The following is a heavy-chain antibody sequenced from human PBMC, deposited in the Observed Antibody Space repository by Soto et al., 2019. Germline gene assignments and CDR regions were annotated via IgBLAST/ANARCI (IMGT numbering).Heavy chain of an antibody. Sequence: QVQLVQSGAAVKKPGASVKVSCKTSGYTFTSYAMHWVRQAPGQRLEWMGWINAGNGNTKYSQKFQGRVTITIDTSASTAYMELSSLRSEDTAIYYCARDLGGWPDYWGQGTLVTVSS. J-gene: IGHJ4*02. CDR1: GYTFTSYA. CDR2: INAGNGNT. D-gene: IGHD6-19*01. CDR3: ARDLGGWPDY. V-gene: IGHV1-3*01.